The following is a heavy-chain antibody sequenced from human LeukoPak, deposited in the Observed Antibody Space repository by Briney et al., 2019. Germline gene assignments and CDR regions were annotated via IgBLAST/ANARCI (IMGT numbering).Heavy chain of an antibody. CDR2: IYHSGST. CDR3: ARDHSSSWYRGAFDI. CDR1: GYSISSGYY. J-gene: IGHJ3*02. D-gene: IGHD6-13*01. Sequence: SETLSLTCTVSGYSISSGYYWGWIRQPPGKGLEWIGSIYHSGSTYYNPSLKSRVTISVDTSKNQFSLKLSSVTAADTAVYYCARDHSSSWYRGAFDIWGQGTMVTVSS. V-gene: IGHV4-38-2*02.